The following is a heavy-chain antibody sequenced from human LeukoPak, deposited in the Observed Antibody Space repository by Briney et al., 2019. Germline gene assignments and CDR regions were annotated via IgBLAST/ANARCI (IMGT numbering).Heavy chain of an antibody. J-gene: IGHJ6*03. V-gene: IGHV1-69*05. Sequence: GASVKVSCKASGGTFSGHAISWVRQAPGQGLEWMGGLIPIFGATNSTQRFQGRITIPTDESTTTAYLELSGLTSEDTAVYFCAAGDPFNYYMDRWGKGTTVTVFS. CDR1: GGTFSGHA. D-gene: IGHD4-17*01. CDR2: LIPIFGAT. CDR3: AAGDPFNYYMDR.